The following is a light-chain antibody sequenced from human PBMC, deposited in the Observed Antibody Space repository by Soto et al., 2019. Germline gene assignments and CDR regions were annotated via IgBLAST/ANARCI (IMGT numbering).Light chain of an antibody. CDR3: QQYNNWPPFT. CDR1: LNINTN. J-gene: IGKJ2*01. V-gene: IGKV3-15*01. CDR2: DAS. Sequence: ETVMTQSPATLSVSPGEGATLSCRASLNINTNLAWLQLKPGQAPRLLIYDASARATGVSARFSGSGSGTAFTLTISSLQAEDSAVYVCQQYNNWPPFTFGQGTKVDIK.